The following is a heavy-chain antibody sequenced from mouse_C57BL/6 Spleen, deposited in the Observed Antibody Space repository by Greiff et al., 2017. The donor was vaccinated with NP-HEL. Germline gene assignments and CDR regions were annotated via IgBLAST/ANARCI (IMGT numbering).Heavy chain of an antibody. CDR2: IDPSDSDT. V-gene: IGHV1-52*01. J-gene: IGHJ1*03. D-gene: IGHD1-1*01. Sequence: QVQLQQPGAELVRPGSSVKLSCKASGYTFTSYWMHWVKQRPIQGLEWIGNIDPSDSDTHYNQKFKVKATLTVDKSSSTAYMQLSSLTSEDSAVYYCSRSYYYGSSYWYFDVWGTGTTVTVST. CDR1: GYTFTSYW. CDR3: SRSYYYGSSYWYFDV.